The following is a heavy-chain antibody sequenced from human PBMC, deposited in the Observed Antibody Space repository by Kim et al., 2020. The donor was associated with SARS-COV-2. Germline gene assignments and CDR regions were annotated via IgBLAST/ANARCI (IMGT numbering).Heavy chain of an antibody. Sequence: GGSLRLSCAASGFTFSSYSMNWVRQAPGKGLEWVSYISSSSSTIYYADSVKGRFTISRDNAKNSLYLQMNSLRDEDTAVYYCARDGGLLDYDILTGYYTPFDYWGQGTLVTVSS. V-gene: IGHV3-48*02. J-gene: IGHJ4*02. CDR1: GFTFSSYS. CDR3: ARDGGLLDYDILTGYYTPFDY. D-gene: IGHD3-9*01. CDR2: ISSSSSTI.